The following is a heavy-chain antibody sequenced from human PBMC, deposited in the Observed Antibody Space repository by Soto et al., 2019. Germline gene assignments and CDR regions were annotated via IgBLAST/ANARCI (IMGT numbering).Heavy chain of an antibody. Sequence: SETLSLTCTVSGGSISSSSYYWGWIRQHPGKGLEWIGSIYYSGSTYYNPSLKSRVTISVDTSKNHFSLKLSSVTAADTAVYYCARQDSVDIVATITLVDIWGQGTMVTVSS. D-gene: IGHD5-12*01. J-gene: IGHJ3*02. CDR3: ARQDSVDIVATITLVDI. CDR1: GGSISSSSYY. V-gene: IGHV4-39*01. CDR2: IYYSGST.